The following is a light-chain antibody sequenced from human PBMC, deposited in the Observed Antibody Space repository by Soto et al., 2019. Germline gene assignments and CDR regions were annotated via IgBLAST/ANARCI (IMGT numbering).Light chain of an antibody. CDR3: FSLTARTTHV. Sequence: QAVVTQPASVSGSPGQSITISCSGTSSDVGGYNLVSWYQQHPDRAPKLMIYAVTNRPSGVSNRFSGSKSGNTASLTISGLQAEDEADYYCFSLTARTTHVFGTGTKLTVL. CDR2: AVT. J-gene: IGLJ1*01. V-gene: IGLV2-14*01. CDR1: SSDVGGYNL.